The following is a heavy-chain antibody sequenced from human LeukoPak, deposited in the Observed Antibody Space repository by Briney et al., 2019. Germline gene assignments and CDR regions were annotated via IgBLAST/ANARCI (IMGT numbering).Heavy chain of an antibody. Sequence: PSETLSPTCTVSGGSISSGDYYWSWIRQPPGKGLEWIGEINHSGSTNYNPSLKSRVTISVDTFKNQFSLKLSSVTAADTAVYYCARKYSSGWSHYWYFDLWGRGTLVTVSS. CDR1: GGSISSGDYY. CDR2: INHSGST. D-gene: IGHD6-19*01. J-gene: IGHJ2*01. V-gene: IGHV4-39*07. CDR3: ARKYSSGWSHYWYFDL.